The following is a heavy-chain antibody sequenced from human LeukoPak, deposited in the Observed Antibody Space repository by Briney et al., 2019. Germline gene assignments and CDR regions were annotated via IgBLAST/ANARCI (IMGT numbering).Heavy chain of an antibody. CDR2: IYYSGST. Sequence: LETLSLTCTVSGGSISSSSYYWGWIRQPPGKGLEWIGSIYYSGSTYYNPSLKSRVTISVDTSKNQFSLKLSSVTAADTAVYYCARHAYYYDSSGYYHPLDYWGQGTLVTVSS. CDR1: GGSISSSSYY. J-gene: IGHJ4*02. CDR3: ARHAYYYDSSGYYHPLDY. D-gene: IGHD3-22*01. V-gene: IGHV4-39*01.